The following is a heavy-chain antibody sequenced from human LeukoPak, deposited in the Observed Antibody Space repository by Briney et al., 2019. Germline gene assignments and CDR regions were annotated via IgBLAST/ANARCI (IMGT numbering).Heavy chain of an antibody. CDR2: INPNSGGT. J-gene: IGHJ4*02. D-gene: IGHD5-12*01. V-gene: IGHV1-2*02. CDR3: ARVGGYEAPFDY. CDR1: GCTFTGYY. Sequence: ASVKVSCKASGCTFTGYYMHWVRQAPGQGLEWMGWINPNSGGTNYAQKFQGRVTMTRDTSISTAYMELSRLRSDDTAVYYCARVGGYEAPFDYWGQGTLVTVSS.